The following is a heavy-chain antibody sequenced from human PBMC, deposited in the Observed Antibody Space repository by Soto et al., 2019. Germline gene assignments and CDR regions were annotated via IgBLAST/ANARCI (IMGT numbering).Heavy chain of an antibody. J-gene: IGHJ1*01. V-gene: IGHV3-48*03. D-gene: IGHD2-15*01. CDR1: GFTFSSYE. Sequence: XGSLRLSCSAAGFTFSSYEMDWVRQAPGKGLEWVSYIISSGRTIYYADSVKGRFTISRDNAKNSLYLQMNSLRAEDTAVYYCAREGSYCSGGSCSAFQHWGQGNLVTVSS. CDR3: AREGSYCSGGSCSAFQH. CDR2: IISSGRTI.